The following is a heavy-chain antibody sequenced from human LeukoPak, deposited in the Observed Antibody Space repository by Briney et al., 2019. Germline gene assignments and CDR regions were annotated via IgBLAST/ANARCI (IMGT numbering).Heavy chain of an antibody. CDR2: IDPSDSYT. CDR3: ARLGQWPSPIDY. CDR1: GYSFTNYW. V-gene: IGHV5-10-1*01. J-gene: IGHJ4*02. Sequence: GEALRISCKGSGYSFTNYWISLVREMAGKRVEWMGKIDPSDSYTNYSPSFQGHVTISADKSISTPYLQWSSLKASDTAMYYCARLGQWPSPIDYWGQGTLVTVSS. D-gene: IGHD6-19*01.